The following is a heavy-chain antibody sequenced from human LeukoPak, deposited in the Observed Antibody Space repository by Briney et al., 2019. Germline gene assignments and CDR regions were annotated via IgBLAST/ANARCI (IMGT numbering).Heavy chain of an antibody. CDR2: ISSDGSIT. J-gene: IGHJ4*02. V-gene: IGHV3-74*01. CDR1: GFTFSNYW. CDR3: ARLRAFDY. Sequence: PGGSLRLSCEASGFTFSNYWMHWVRQTPEKGLVWVSRISSDGSITSYADSVKGRFTISRDNAKNTLYLQMNSLRAEDTAVYYCARLRAFDYWGQGTLVTVSS.